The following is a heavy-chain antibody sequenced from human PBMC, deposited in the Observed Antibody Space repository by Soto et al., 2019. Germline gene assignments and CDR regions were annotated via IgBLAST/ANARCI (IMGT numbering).Heavy chain of an antibody. J-gene: IGHJ6*02. V-gene: IGHV3-7*04. CDR3: ARGHYGMDV. Sequence: GGSLRLSCGGSGFTFSSSWMSWVRQAPGKGLEWVANINQGESEKNYVDSVKGRFTVSRDNAKSSVYLQMNSLRVEDTAVYYCARGHYGMDVWGQGTTVTVSS. CDR2: INQGESEK. CDR1: GFTFSSSW.